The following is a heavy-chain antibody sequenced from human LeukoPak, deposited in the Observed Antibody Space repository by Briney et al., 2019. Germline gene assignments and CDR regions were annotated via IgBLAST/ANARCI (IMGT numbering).Heavy chain of an antibody. V-gene: IGHV1-2*02. J-gene: IGHJ4*02. CDR2: INPNGGGT. Sequence: ASVKVSCKATGYTFTDYYIHWVRQAPGQGLEWMAWINPNGGGTNYAQKFQGRVAVTRDSSISTAYMELSGLTSDDTAVFYCARGTRGPNYFDYWGQGNPVTVSS. D-gene: IGHD3-10*01. CDR1: GYTFTDYY. CDR3: ARGTRGPNYFDY.